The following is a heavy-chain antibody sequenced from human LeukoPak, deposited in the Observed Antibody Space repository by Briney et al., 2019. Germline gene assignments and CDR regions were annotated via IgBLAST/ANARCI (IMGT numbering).Heavy chain of an antibody. D-gene: IGHD3-9*01. J-gene: IGHJ3*02. CDR1: GDSVSGISFY. Sequence: SETLSLTCTVSGDSVSGISFYWSWIRQPPGKGLQYIGYIQYSGSTNYNPSLKSRVTISVDTSKNQFSLKLSSVTAADTAVYYCARGSTLYYDILTGYYTPGPFDIWGQGTMFTVSS. CDR3: ARGSTLYYDILTGYYTPGPFDI. V-gene: IGHV4-61*01. CDR2: IQYSGST.